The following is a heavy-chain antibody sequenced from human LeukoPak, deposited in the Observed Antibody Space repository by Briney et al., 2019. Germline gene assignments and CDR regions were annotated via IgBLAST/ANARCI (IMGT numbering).Heavy chain of an antibody. CDR2: IYYSGFT. CDR3: ARRGGFGVTYDS. Sequence: PSETLSLTCSVSGDSISNSAYYWGWIRQPPGKELEWIGSIYYSGFTHYNPSLRSRVAISVDTSKNQFSLNLSSLTAADTAVYYCARRGGFGVTYDSWGQGTLVTVS. J-gene: IGHJ4*02. D-gene: IGHD3-10*01. CDR1: GDSISNSAYY. V-gene: IGHV4-39*01.